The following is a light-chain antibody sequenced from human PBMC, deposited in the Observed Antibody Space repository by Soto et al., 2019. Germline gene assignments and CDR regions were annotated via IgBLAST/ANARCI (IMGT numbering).Light chain of an antibody. CDR2: LNSDGSH. Sequence: QLVLTQSPSASASLGASVKLTCTLSSGHSSYAIAWHQQQPEKGPRYLMKLNSDGSHSKGDGIPDRFSGYSSGAKRYLTISSLQYEDEADYYCQTWGTGIPWVFGGGTKVTVL. CDR1: SGHSSYA. CDR3: QTWGTGIPWV. J-gene: IGLJ3*02. V-gene: IGLV4-69*01.